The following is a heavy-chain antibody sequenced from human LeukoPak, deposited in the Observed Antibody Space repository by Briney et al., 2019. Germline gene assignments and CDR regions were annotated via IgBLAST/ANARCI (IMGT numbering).Heavy chain of an antibody. CDR3: ARQGVVISLRAFDI. Sequence: SQTLSLTCTVSGGSISSGGYYWSWIRQHPGKGLEWIGYIYYSGSTYYNPSLKSRATISVDTSKNQFSLKLSSVTAADTAVYYCARQGVVISLRAFDIWGQGTMVTVSS. CDR1: GGSISSGGYY. J-gene: IGHJ3*02. V-gene: IGHV4-31*03. D-gene: IGHD3-3*01. CDR2: IYYSGST.